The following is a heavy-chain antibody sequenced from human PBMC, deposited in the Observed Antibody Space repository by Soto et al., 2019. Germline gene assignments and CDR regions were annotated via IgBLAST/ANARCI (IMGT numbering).Heavy chain of an antibody. CDR1: GGSISSYY. Sequence: KASETLSLTCTVSGGSISSYYWSWIRQPPGKGLEWIGYIYYSGSTNYNPSLKSRVTISVDTSKNQFSLKLSSVTAADTAVYYCARASGANPLDYWGQGTLVTVSS. D-gene: IGHD1-26*01. CDR3: ARASGANPLDY. J-gene: IGHJ4*02. CDR2: IYYSGST. V-gene: IGHV4-59*01.